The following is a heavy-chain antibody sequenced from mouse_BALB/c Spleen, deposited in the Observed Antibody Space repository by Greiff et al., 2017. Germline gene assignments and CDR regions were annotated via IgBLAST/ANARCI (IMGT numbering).Heavy chain of an antibody. D-gene: IGHD2-2*01. J-gene: IGHJ2*01. CDR1: GYTFTSYW. CDR2: IDPSDSYT. V-gene: IGHV1S127*01. CDR3: TRSGWLRNFDY. Sequence: QVQLKQPGAELVKPGASVKMSCKASGYTFTSYWMHWVKQRPGQGLEWIGVIDPSDSYTSYNQKFKGKATLTVDTSSSTAYMQLSSLTSEDSAVYYCTRSGWLRNFDYWGQGTTLTVSS.